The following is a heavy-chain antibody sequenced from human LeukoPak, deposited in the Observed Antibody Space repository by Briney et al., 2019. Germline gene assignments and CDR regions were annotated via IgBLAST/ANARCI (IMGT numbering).Heavy chain of an antibody. CDR1: GYTFTSYA. CDR3: AREGGTIAARPLGKEPGSIYYYYYMDV. V-gene: IGHV7-4-1*02. CDR2: INTNTGNP. J-gene: IGHJ6*03. Sequence: ASVKVSCKASGYTFTSYAMNWVRQAPGQGLEWMGWINTNTGNPTYAQGFTGRFVFSLDTSVSTAYLQISSLKAEDTAVYYCAREGGTIAARPLGKEPGSIYYYYYMDVRGKGTTVTVSS. D-gene: IGHD6-6*01.